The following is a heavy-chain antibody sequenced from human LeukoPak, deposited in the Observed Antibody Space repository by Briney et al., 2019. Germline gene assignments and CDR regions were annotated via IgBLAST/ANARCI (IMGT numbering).Heavy chain of an antibody. D-gene: IGHD3-22*01. J-gene: IGHJ3*02. Sequence: SVKVSCKASGGTFSSYAISWVRQAPGQGLEWMGGIIPIFGTANYAQKFQGRVTITTDESASTAYMELSSLRSEDTAVYYCARDHDSSGHHAFDIWGQGTMVTVSS. V-gene: IGHV1-69*05. CDR3: ARDHDSSGHHAFDI. CDR2: IIPIFGTA. CDR1: GGTFSSYA.